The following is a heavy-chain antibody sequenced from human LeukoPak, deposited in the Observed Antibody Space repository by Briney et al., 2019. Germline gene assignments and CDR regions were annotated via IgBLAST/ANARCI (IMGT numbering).Heavy chain of an antibody. V-gene: IGHV4-34*01. Sequence: SETLFLTCTVSGGPLSRAGYSWSWIRQPPGEGLGWIGEINHSGSTNYNPSLKSRVTISVDTSKNQFSLKLSSVTAADTAVYYCARGRGDYVWGSYRLRLDYWGQGTLVTVSS. D-gene: IGHD3-16*02. J-gene: IGHJ4*02. CDR2: INHSGST. CDR1: GGPLSRAGYS. CDR3: ARGRGDYVWGSYRLRLDY.